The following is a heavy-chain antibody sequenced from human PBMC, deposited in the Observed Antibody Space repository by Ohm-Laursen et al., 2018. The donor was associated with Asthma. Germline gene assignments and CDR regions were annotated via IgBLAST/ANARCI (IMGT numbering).Heavy chain of an antibody. J-gene: IGHJ4*02. Sequence: SLRLSCTASEFTFSSYTMNWVRQAPGKGLEWVSSISSRTSYIYYADSVRGRFTISRDNSKNTLYLQMNSLRAEDTAVYYCARKFSSGWLFDFWGQGTLVTVSS. CDR2: ISSRTSYI. D-gene: IGHD6-19*01. V-gene: IGHV3-21*04. CDR3: ARKFSSGWLFDF. CDR1: EFTFSSYT.